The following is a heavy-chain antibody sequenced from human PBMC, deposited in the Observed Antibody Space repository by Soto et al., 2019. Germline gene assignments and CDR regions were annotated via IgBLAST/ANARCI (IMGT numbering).Heavy chain of an antibody. CDR3: ARVNGDYYIAY. CDR1: GYTFTSSN. CDR2: MNPNSDNT. V-gene: IGHV1-8*01. J-gene: IGHJ4*02. D-gene: IGHD4-17*01. Sequence: QVQLVQSGAEVKKPGASVKVSCKASGYTFTSSNINWVRQATGQGLEWMGWMNPNSDNTDYAQKFQGRVTMTRNTSISTAYMELIRLRSEYTAVYYCARVNGDYYIAYWGQGTLVTFSS.